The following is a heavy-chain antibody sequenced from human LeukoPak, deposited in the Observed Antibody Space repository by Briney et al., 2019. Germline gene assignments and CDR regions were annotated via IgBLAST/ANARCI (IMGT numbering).Heavy chain of an antibody. CDR3: AREFSDYYDSSGYYSTRSYYYYYYYMDV. CDR2: IKQDGSEK. CDR1: GFTFSSYW. Sequence: PGGSLRLSGAASGFTFSSYWMSWVRQAPGKGLEWMANIKQDGSEKYYVDSVKGRFTISRDNAKKSLYLQMNSLRAEDTAVYYCAREFSDYYDSSGYYSTRSYYYYYYYMDVWGKGTTVTVSS. V-gene: IGHV3-7*01. J-gene: IGHJ6*03. D-gene: IGHD3-22*01.